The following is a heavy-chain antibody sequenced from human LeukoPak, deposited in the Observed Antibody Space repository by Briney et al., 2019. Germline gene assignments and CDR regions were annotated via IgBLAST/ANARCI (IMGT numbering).Heavy chain of an antibody. CDR3: AKDPKAYYYDSSGYYHDY. CDR2: ISGSGGST. J-gene: IGHJ4*02. Sequence: PGGSLRLSCAASGFTFSSYAMSWVRQAPGKGLEWVSAISGSGGSTYYADSVKGRFTISRDNSKNTLHLQMNSLRAEDTAVYYCAKDPKAYYYDSSGYYHDYWGQGTLVTVSS. V-gene: IGHV3-23*01. D-gene: IGHD3-22*01. CDR1: GFTFSSYA.